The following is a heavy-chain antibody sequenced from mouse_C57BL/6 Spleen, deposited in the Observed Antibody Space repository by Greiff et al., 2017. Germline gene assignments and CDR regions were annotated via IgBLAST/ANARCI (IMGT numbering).Heavy chain of an antibody. CDR3: ARGGQQGGYDAMDY. J-gene: IGHJ4*01. V-gene: IGHV1-7*01. Sequence: VQLQQSGAELAQPGASVKLSCTASGYTFPSYWMHWVKQRPGQGLEWIGYITPSSSYTKSNQKFKDKATLTADKSYSTAYMQLSGLTYEDSAVYYCARGGQQGGYDAMDYWGQGTSVTVSS. CDR1: GYTFPSYW. CDR2: ITPSSSYT.